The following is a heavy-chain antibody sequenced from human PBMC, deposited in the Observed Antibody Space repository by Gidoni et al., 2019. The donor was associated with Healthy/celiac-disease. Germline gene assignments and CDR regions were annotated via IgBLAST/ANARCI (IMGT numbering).Heavy chain of an antibody. J-gene: IGHJ3*02. D-gene: IGHD2-2*02. V-gene: IGHV3-21*01. CDR2: IISSSSYI. CDR3: ARSPYDRDIVVVPAAIRGAFDI. Sequence: EVQLVESGGGLVKPGGSLRLSCAASGLTFSSYSMNWVRQAQGKGLDWVSSIISSSSYIYYANSVKGRFTISRDNAKNSLYLQMNSLRAEDTAVYDCARSPYDRDIVVVPAAIRGAFDIWGQGTMVTVSS. CDR1: GLTFSSYS.